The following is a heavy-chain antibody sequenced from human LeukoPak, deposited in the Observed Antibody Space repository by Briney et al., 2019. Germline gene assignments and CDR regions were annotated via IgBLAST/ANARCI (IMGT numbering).Heavy chain of an antibody. CDR1: GFTFSRYD. CDR2: IWYDGSNK. V-gene: IGHV3-33*08. CDR3: ARDNVGEQWLSTGIDY. D-gene: IGHD6-19*01. J-gene: IGHJ4*02. Sequence: GGSLRLSCAASGFTFSRYDMSWVRQAPGKGLEWVAVIWYDGSNKYYADSVKGRFTISRDNSKNTLYLQMNSLRAEDTAVYYCARDNVGEQWLSTGIDYWVQGTLVTVSS.